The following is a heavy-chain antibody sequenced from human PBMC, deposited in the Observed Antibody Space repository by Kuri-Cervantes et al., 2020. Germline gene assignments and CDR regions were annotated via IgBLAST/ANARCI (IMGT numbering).Heavy chain of an antibody. CDR2: ISSSSSYI. Sequence: ETLSLTCAVSGYSISSGYYWSWIRQPPGKGLDWVSSISSSSSYIYYADSVKVRFTISRDNAKNSLYLQMNSLRAEDTALYYCARDWNFGVSDAFDIWGQGTMVTVSS. CDR1: GYSISSGYY. D-gene: IGHD3-3*01. CDR3: ARDWNFGVSDAFDI. V-gene: IGHV3-21*04. J-gene: IGHJ3*02.